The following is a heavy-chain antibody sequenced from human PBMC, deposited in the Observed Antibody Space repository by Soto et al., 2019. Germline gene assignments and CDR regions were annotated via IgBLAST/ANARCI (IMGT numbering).Heavy chain of an antibody. CDR1: GVTFSNYG. CDR3: VRAGDVAALGRKYYFHY. V-gene: IGHV1-69*06. Sequence: SVKVSWKTSGVTFSNYGFSWVRQARGQGLEWMGGIIATFGTADYPQRFQDRVTITADISTSAIYMELSRLRYEDTAVYYCVRAGDVAALGRKYYFHYWG. J-gene: IGHJ4*01. CDR2: IIATFGTA. D-gene: IGHD6-6*01.